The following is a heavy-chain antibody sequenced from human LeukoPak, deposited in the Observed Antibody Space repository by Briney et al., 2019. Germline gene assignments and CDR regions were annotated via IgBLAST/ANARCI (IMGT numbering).Heavy chain of an antibody. D-gene: IGHD6-13*01. J-gene: IGHJ4*02. CDR2: ISGSGGTT. Sequence: PGGSLRLSCAASGFTFSSYVMSWARQAPGKGLEWASAISGSGGTTYYADSVKGRFTISRDNSKNTLFLQMNSLRAEDTAVYYCAKEQLIPYYFDYWGQGTLVTVSS. CDR1: GFTFSSYV. CDR3: AKEQLIPYYFDY. V-gene: IGHV3-23*01.